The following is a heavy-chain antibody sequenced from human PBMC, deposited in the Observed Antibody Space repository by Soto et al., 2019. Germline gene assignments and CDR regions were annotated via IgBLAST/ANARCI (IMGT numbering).Heavy chain of an antibody. V-gene: IGHV1-69*01. CDR1: GVTFSSET. CDR2: IIPLFGTA. Sequence: QVQLVQSGAEVKKPGSSVKVSCKASGVTFSSETISWVRPAPGQGLEWVGGIIPLFGTANYEQKFQGRVTITADESTSALYIEMSRLRTDVTAVDYCATELGDNPASRFDSWGQGTLVTVSS. J-gene: IGHJ4*02. D-gene: IGHD2-21*01. CDR3: ATELGDNPASRFDS.